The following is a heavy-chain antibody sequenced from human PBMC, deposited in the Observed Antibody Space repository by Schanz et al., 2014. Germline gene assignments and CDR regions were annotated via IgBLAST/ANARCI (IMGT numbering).Heavy chain of an antibody. J-gene: IGHJ4*02. D-gene: IGHD6-13*01. V-gene: IGHV1-69*02. CDR3: ASSGAGYSSSWDFDY. Sequence: QVQLVQSGAEVKKPGSSVKVSCKASGGTFSSYSISWERQAPGQGLEWMGRIIPILGIANYAQKFQGRVTITADKSTFTAYMDVSSLRSEDTAVYYCASSGAGYSSSWDFDYWGQGTLVTVSS. CDR1: GGTFSSYS. CDR2: IIPILGIA.